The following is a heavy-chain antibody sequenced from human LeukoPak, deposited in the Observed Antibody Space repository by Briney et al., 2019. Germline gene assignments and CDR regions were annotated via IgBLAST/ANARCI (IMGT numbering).Heavy chain of an antibody. Sequence: SETLSLTCAVYGGSFSGYYWSWIRQPPGKGLEWIGEINHSGSTNYNPSLKSRVTISVDTSKNQFSLKLSSVTAADAAVYYCASEISSSWYWWGQGTLVTVSS. CDR3: ASEISSSWYW. V-gene: IGHV4-34*01. D-gene: IGHD6-13*01. CDR1: GGSFSGYY. CDR2: INHSGST. J-gene: IGHJ4*02.